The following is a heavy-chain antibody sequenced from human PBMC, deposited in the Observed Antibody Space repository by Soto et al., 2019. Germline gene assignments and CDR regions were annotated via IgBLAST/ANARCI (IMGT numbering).Heavy chain of an antibody. CDR2: INAGNGNT. J-gene: IGHJ4*02. CDR3: ARDLPEGDIVVVPLGY. CDR1: GYTFTSYA. D-gene: IGHD2-2*01. V-gene: IGHV1-3*01. Sequence: ASVKVSCKASGYTFTSYAMHWVRQAPGQRLEWMGWINAGNGNTKYSQKFQGRVTITRDTSASTAYMELSSLRSEDTAVYYCARDLPEGDIVVVPLGYWGQGTLVTVSS.